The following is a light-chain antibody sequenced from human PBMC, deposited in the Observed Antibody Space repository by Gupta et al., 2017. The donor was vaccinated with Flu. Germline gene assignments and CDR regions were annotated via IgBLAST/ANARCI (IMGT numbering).Light chain of an antibody. CDR3: YSTDSSGTDYRV. J-gene: IGLJ2*01. V-gene: IGLV3-10*01. CDR2: EDS. Sequence: FELTQPPLGAVSPGQTARITCSGDALQKKCSYWYQQKSGQAPVLVIYEDSKRPSGIPERFSGFRSATMVNSTTRAAQVEDEADYDCYSTDSSGTDYRVFGGGTKLTVL. CDR1: ALQKKC.